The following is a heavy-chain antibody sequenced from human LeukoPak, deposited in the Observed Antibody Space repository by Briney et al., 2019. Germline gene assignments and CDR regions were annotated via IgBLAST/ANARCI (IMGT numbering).Heavy chain of an antibody. D-gene: IGHD3-9*01. J-gene: IGHJ4*02. CDR1: GFIFSNYA. Sequence: PGGSLRLSCAASGFIFSNYAMSWVRQAPGKGLEWVSAIGGRDSGTYYADSVRGRFTVSRDDPKNTLYLQMNTLRAEDTAVYYWAKWGDYDILTGYYDSDYWGQGTLVTVSS. CDR3: AKWGDYDILTGYYDSDY. V-gene: IGHV3-23*01. CDR2: IGGRDSGT.